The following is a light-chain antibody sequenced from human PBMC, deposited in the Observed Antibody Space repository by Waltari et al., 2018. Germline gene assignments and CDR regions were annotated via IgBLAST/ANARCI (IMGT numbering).Light chain of an antibody. CDR1: SNNVGNQG. J-gene: IGLJ2*01. Sequence: QAGLTQPPSVSKGLRQTATLTCTGNSNNVGNQGAAWLQQHQGHPPKLLSYRNNNRPSGISERLSASRSGNTASLTITGLQPEDEADYYCSAWDSSLSVVVFGGGTKLTVL. CDR2: RNN. CDR3: SAWDSSLSVVV. V-gene: IGLV10-54*01.